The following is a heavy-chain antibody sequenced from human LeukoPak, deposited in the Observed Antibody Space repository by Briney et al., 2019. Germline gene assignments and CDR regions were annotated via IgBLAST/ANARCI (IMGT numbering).Heavy chain of an antibody. D-gene: IGHD2-2*01. Sequence: GGSLRLSCAASGFTFSSYWMSWVRQAPGKGLEWVANIKQDGSEKYYVDSVKGRFTISRDNAKNSLYLQMNSLRAEDTAVYYCARGDHSVVVPAAIWCFDYWGQGTLVTVSS. J-gene: IGHJ4*02. CDR2: IKQDGSEK. CDR1: GFTFSSYW. CDR3: ARGDHSVVVPAAIWCFDY. V-gene: IGHV3-7*01.